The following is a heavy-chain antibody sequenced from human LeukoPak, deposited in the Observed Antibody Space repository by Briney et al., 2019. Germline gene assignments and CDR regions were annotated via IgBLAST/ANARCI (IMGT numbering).Heavy chain of an antibody. D-gene: IGHD3-10*01. J-gene: IGHJ4*02. V-gene: IGHV1-3*01. CDR3: ARAGRPMIGGVTPLEHFDS. Sequence: ASVKVSCRASGYTFSSYAIHWVRQAPGQGLEWMGWINAGVGNTKYSEKFQXRVTVTRDTPATTAYMELSSLRAEDTAVYYCARAGRPMIGGVTPLEHFDSWGQGTLVTVSS. CDR2: INAGVGNT. CDR1: GYTFSSYA.